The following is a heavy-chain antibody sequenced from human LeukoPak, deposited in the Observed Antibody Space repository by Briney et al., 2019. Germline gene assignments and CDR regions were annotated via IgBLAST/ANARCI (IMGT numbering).Heavy chain of an antibody. V-gene: IGHV1-2*02. Sequence: ASVKVSCKASGYTFTGYYMHWVRQAPGQGLEWMGWIYPNSGGTNYAQKFEGRLTLSTDTGTATAYMELRSLRSDDTAVYYCARDIGVNRFDYWGQGTLITVSS. CDR2: IYPNSGGT. CDR1: GYTFTGYY. CDR3: ARDIGVNRFDY. D-gene: IGHD1-26*01. J-gene: IGHJ4*02.